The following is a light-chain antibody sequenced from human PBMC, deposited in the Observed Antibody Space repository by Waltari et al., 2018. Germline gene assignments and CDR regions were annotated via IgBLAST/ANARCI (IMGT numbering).Light chain of an antibody. CDR2: GAS. V-gene: IGKV1-39*01. CDR1: QSIGTF. CDR3: QQSYSAPRT. Sequence: DIQMTQSPSSLSASVGDRVTITCRASQSIGTFVNWYQQKPGTAPKVLIYGASSLQSGVPSRFSGSGSGTDFTLTISSLHPEEFATYYCQQSYSAPRTFGQGTKLEIK. J-gene: IGKJ2*01.